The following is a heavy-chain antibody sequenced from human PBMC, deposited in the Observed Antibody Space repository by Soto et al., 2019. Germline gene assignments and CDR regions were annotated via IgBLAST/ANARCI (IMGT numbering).Heavy chain of an antibody. CDR1: GDRVSSNSAA. J-gene: IGHJ6*04. Sequence: SQTLSLTCAISGDRVSSNSAAWNWIWQSPSRGLEWLGRTYYRSKWYNDYAVSVKSRITINPDTSKNQFSLQLNSVTPEDTAVYYCARDLVVVPAAKGSVSDVWGKGTTVTVSS. V-gene: IGHV6-1*01. CDR2: TYYRSKWYN. D-gene: IGHD2-2*01. CDR3: ARDLVVVPAAKGSVSDV.